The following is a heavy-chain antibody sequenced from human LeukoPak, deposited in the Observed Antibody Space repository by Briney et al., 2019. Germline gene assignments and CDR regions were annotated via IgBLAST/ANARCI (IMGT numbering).Heavy chain of an antibody. Sequence: SETLSLTCAVYGGSFSGYYWSWIRQPPGKGLEWIGEINHSGSTNYNPSLKSRVTISVDTSKSQFSLKLSSVTAADTAVYYCARGDILTGYSYWGQGTLVTVSS. CDR3: ARGDILTGYSY. CDR2: INHSGST. D-gene: IGHD3-9*01. V-gene: IGHV4-34*01. CDR1: GGSFSGYY. J-gene: IGHJ4*02.